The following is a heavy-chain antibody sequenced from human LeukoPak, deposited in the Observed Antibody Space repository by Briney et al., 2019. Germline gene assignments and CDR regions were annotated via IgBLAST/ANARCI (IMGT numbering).Heavy chain of an antibody. CDR1: GFTFADHA. CDR2: ISGSGGST. V-gene: IGHV3-23*01. D-gene: IGHD3-10*01. Sequence: SGGSLRLSCAASGFTFADHATSWVRQAPGKGLEWVSAISGSGGSTYYADSVKGRFTISRDNSKNTLYSQMNSLRAEDTATYYCTREWSGESQGPFDYWGQGTLVTVSS. CDR3: TREWSGESQGPFDY. J-gene: IGHJ4*02.